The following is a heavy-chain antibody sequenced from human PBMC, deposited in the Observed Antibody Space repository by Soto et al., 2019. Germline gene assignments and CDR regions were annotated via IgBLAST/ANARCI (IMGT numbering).Heavy chain of an antibody. D-gene: IGHD5-12*01. Sequence: GASVKVSCKASGYTFTSYYMHWVRQAPGQGLEWMGIINPSGGSTSYAQKFQGRVTMTKDTSTSTVYMELSSLRSEDTAVYYCARDKQVEMATWNNYYYGMDVWGQGTTVTVSS. CDR3: ARDKQVEMATWNNYYYGMDV. J-gene: IGHJ6*02. V-gene: IGHV1-46*01. CDR1: GYTFTSYY. CDR2: INPSGGST.